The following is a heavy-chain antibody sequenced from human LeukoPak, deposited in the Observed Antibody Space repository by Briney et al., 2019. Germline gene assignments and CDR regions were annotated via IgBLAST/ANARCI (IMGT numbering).Heavy chain of an antibody. Sequence: GGSLRLSCAASGFTFSNYGMHWVRQAPGKRPDWVAAIWTDGSNKHYADSARGRFTISRDNSKNTLYLQMNSLRADGTAVYYCARVTMVAGASYNWFVVWGQGTLVTVST. J-gene: IGHJ5*02. CDR1: GFTFSNYG. CDR3: ARVTMVAGASYNWFVV. V-gene: IGHV3-33*01. CDR2: IWTDGSNK. D-gene: IGHD2-15*01.